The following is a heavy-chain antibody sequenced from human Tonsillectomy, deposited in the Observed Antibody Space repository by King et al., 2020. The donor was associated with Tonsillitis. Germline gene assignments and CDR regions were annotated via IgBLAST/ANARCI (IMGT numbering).Heavy chain of an antibody. CDR2: INPSGGNT. V-gene: IGHV1-46*03. J-gene: IGHJ6*04. Sequence: QLVQSGAEVKKPGASVKVSCKASGYTFTSYFMHWVRQAPGQGLEWMGVINPSGGNTSYAQKFQGRVTMTRDTSTSTVYMELSSLRSEDTAVYYCARDCIRYSSRWLKKNYSFSGMDVGGKGTPATVS. CDR3: ARDCIRYSSRWLKKNYSFSGMDV. D-gene: IGHD6-13*01. CDR1: GYTFTSYF.